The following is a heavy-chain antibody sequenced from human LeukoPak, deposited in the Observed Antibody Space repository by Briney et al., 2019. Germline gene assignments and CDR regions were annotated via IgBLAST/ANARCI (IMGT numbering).Heavy chain of an antibody. CDR3: ARGPHTGVNYYDSSGYYY. CDR1: GGSFSGYY. CDR2: INHSGST. D-gene: IGHD3-22*01. V-gene: IGHV4-34*01. Sequence: SETLSLTCAVYGGSFSGYYWSWIRQPPGKGQEWIGEINHSGSTNYNPSLKSRVTISVDTSKNQFSLKLSSVTAADTAVYYCARGPHTGVNYYDSSGYYYWGQGTLVTVSS. J-gene: IGHJ4*02.